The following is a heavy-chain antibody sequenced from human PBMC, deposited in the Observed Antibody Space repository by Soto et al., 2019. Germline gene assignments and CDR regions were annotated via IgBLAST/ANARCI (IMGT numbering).Heavy chain of an antibody. V-gene: IGHV1-69*06. D-gene: IGHD3-22*01. CDR1: GGTFSSYA. CDR3: ARVWYYYDSSGYEGAFDI. J-gene: IGHJ3*02. CDR2: IIPIFGTA. Sequence: ASVKVSCKASGGTFSSYAISWVRQAPGQGLEWMGGIIPIFGTANYAQKFQGRVTITADKSTSTAYMELSSLRSEDTAVYYCARVWYYYDSSGYEGAFDIWGQGTMVTVSS.